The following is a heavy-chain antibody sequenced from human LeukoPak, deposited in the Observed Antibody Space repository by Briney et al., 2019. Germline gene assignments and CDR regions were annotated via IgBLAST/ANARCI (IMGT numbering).Heavy chain of an antibody. J-gene: IGHJ1*01. D-gene: IGHD6-13*01. CDR2: ISGSGGST. Sequence: GGSLTLSCAASGFTFRSYAMSWLGPAPAKGLEWVSAISGSGGSTYYADSVKGRFTISRDNSKNTLYLQMNSLRARDTAVYYCAKYAAYFQHWGQGTLVTVSS. V-gene: IGHV3-23*01. CDR3: AKYAAYFQH. CDR1: GFTFRSYA.